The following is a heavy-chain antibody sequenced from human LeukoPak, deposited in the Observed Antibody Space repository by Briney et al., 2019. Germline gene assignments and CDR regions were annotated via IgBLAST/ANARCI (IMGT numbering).Heavy chain of an antibody. CDR1: GFTFSSSA. D-gene: IGHD3-22*01. CDR2: INSDGSST. J-gene: IGHJ4*02. Sequence: GGSLRLSCTTSGFTFSSSAMTWVRQAPGKGLVWVSRINSDGSSTSYADSVKGRFTISRDNAKNTLYLQMNSLRAEDTAVYYCAREGGYYDSSVNTSLRWGQGTLVTVSS. V-gene: IGHV3-74*01. CDR3: AREGGYYDSSVNTSLR.